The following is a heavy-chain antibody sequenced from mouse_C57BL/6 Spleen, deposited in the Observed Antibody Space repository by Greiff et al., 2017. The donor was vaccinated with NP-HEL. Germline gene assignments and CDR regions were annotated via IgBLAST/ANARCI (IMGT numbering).Heavy chain of an antibody. CDR2: ISYDGSN. D-gene: IGHD1-1*01. CDR3: ARDYYGSTSRYFDV. J-gene: IGHJ1*03. CDR1: GYSITSGYY. V-gene: IGHV3-6*01. Sequence: ESGPGLVKPSQSLSLTCSVTGYSITSGYYWNWIRQFPGNKLEWMGYISYDGSNNYNPSLKNRISITRDTSKNQFFLKLNSVTTEDTATYYCARDYYGSTSRYFDVWGTGTTVTVSS.